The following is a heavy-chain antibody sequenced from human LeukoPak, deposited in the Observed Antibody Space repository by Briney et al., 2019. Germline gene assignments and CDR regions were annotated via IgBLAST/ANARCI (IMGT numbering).Heavy chain of an antibody. CDR1: GGSISSGSYY. V-gene: IGHV4-61*02. J-gene: IGHJ3*02. CDR3: ATGNYYDSSGYHEADAFDI. D-gene: IGHD3-22*01. CDR2: IYTSGST. Sequence: SQTLSLTCTVSGGSISSGSYYWSWIRQPAGKGLEWIGRIYTSGSTNYNPSLKSRVTISVDTSKNQFSLKLSSVTAADTAVYYCATGNYYDSSGYHEADAFDIWGQGAMVNVSS.